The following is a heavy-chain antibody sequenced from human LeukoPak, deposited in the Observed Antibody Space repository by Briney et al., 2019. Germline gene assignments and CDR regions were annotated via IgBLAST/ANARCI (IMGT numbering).Heavy chain of an antibody. D-gene: IGHD6-19*01. CDR3: AREWVGYSSGWSGNYFDY. CDR1: GGSISSGGYY. J-gene: IGHJ4*02. CDR2: IYYSGST. V-gene: IGHV4-61*08. Sequence: SETLSLTCTVSGGSISSGGYYWSWIRQPPGKGLEWIGYIYYSGSTNYNPSLKSRVTISVDTSKNQFSLKLSSVTAADTAVYYCAREWVGYSSGWSGNYFDYWGQGTLVTVSS.